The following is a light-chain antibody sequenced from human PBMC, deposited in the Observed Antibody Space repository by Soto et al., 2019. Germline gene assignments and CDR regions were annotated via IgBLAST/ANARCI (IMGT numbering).Light chain of an antibody. Sequence: DIWMTQSPLSLMFTRGERSSICGGSSQSLLHSNGYNYFDWHLQKPGQSPQLLIYLGSNRASGVPDRFSGSGSGAHFTLNISRVEAEDVGVYYCMQALQTPITFGQGTRLEI. CDR3: MQALQTPIT. CDR1: QSLLHSNGYNY. V-gene: IGKV2-28*01. CDR2: LGS. J-gene: IGKJ5*01.